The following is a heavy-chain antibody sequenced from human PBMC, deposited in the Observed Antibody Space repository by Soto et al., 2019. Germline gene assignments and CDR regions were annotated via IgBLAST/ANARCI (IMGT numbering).Heavy chain of an antibody. CDR2: IYYGGTS. CDR3: ARYLSCGYKLFSDRDYGMDV. CDR1: GGSISPYY. Sequence: SETLSRTCTVSGGSISPYYGSWIRQPPVKGLEWVGYIYYGGTSSYNPSLKSRVTISLETSKSQISLRLISVTAAATAVYYCARYLSCGYKLFSDRDYGMDVWGQGTTVTVSS. V-gene: IGHV4-59*12. J-gene: IGHJ6*02. D-gene: IGHD5-12*01.